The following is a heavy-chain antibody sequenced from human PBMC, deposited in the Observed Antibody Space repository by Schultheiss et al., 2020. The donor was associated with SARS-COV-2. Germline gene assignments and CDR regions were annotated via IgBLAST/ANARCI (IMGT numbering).Heavy chain of an antibody. J-gene: IGHJ5*02. Sequence: SETLSLTCAVYGGSFSGYYWSWIRQPPGKGLEWIGEINHSGSTNYNPSLKSRVTISVDTSKNQFSLKLSSVTAADTALYHCARDLSYSSSWFDPWGQGTQVTVSS. CDR3: ARDLSYSSSWFDP. CDR2: INHSGST. CDR1: GGSFSGYY. D-gene: IGHD6-19*01. V-gene: IGHV4-34*01.